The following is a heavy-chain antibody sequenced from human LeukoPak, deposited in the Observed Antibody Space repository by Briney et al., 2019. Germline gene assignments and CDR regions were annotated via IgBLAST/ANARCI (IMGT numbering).Heavy chain of an antibody. CDR2: IHNSGTT. CDR1: GGPFSGYF. D-gene: IGHD5-18*01. V-gene: IGHV4-34*01. J-gene: IGHJ4*02. Sequence: SETLSLTCAVSGGPFSGYFWSWIRQSSGKGLEWIGEIHNSGTTNYNPSLNSRVTISEDTSKNQFYLNLSSVTAADTAVYYCARGGKRGYSYGYFSYWGQGTLVTVSS. CDR3: ARGGKRGYSYGYFSY.